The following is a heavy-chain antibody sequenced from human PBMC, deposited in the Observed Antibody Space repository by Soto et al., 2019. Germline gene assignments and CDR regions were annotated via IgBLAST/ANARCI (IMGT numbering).Heavy chain of an antibody. CDR1: GGSISSGGYS. Sequence: SETLSLTCAVSGGSISSGGYSWSWIRQPPGKGLEWIGYIYSSGTTNYNPSLESRVTMSLDTSKNQFSLQLNSVIAADTAVYFCARRRGTNFGSWLDSWGPGTLVTVSS. J-gene: IGHJ5*01. D-gene: IGHD2-2*01. CDR2: IYSSGTT. CDR3: ARRRGTNFGSWLDS. V-gene: IGHV4-61*08.